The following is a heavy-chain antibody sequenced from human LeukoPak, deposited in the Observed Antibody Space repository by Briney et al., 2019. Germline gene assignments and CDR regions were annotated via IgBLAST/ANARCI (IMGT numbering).Heavy chain of an antibody. Sequence: PGGSLRLSCAASGFTFSSYAMHWVRQAPGKGLEYVSAISSNGGSTYYANSVKGRFTISRDNSKNTLYLQMGSLRAEDMAVYYCARAKYSSSSYDNWFDSWGQGTLVTVSS. V-gene: IGHV3-64*01. CDR2: ISSNGGST. J-gene: IGHJ5*01. D-gene: IGHD6-13*01. CDR1: GFTFSSYA. CDR3: ARAKYSSSSYDNWFDS.